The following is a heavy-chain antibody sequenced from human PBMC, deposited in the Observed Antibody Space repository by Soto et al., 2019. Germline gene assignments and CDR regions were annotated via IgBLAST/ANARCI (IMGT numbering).Heavy chain of an antibody. V-gene: IGHV3-7*04. CDR3: AGDIAAAPWDYYYYGMDV. J-gene: IGHJ6*02. Sequence: GGSLRLSCAASGFTFSSYWMSWVRQAPGKGLEWVANIKQDGSEKYYVDSVKGRFTISRDNAKNSLYLQMNSLRAEDTAVYYCAGDIAAAPWDYYYYGMDVWGQGTTVTVSS. CDR1: GFTFSSYW. CDR2: IKQDGSEK. D-gene: IGHD6-13*01.